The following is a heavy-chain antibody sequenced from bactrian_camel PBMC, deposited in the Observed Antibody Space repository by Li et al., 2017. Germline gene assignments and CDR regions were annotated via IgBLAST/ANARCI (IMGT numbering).Heavy chain of an antibody. V-gene: IGHV3S40*01. J-gene: IGHJ4*01. CDR1: GFTFSSYD. Sequence: LVESGGGLVQPGGSLRLSCAASGFTFSSYDMIWVRQAPGKGLEWVSGIYSGGTSTYYSDSVKGRFTLSKDRAKNTLTLQMHNLKPEDSATYYCAAERLCTNIVDVPIRTSYSYWGRGTQVTVS. D-gene: IGHD2*01. CDR3: AAERLCTNIVDVPIRTSYSY. CDR2: IYSGGTST.